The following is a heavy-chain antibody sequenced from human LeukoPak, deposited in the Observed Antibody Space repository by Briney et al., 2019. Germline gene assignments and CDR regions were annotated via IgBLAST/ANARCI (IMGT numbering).Heavy chain of an antibody. Sequence: ASVKVSCKASGGTFSSYAISWVRQAPGQGLEWMGWISAYNGNTNYAQKLQGRVTMTTDTSTSTAYMELRSLRSDDTAVYYCARVPMRDYGGNLPDYWGQGTLVTVSS. V-gene: IGHV1-18*01. CDR3: ARVPMRDYGGNLPDY. J-gene: IGHJ4*02. CDR2: ISAYNGNT. CDR1: GGTFSSYA. D-gene: IGHD4-23*01.